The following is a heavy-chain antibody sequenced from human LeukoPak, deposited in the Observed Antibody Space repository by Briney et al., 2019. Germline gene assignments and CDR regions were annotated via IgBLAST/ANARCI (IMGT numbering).Heavy chain of an antibody. Sequence: PGGSLRLSCAASGFTFSTYNMNWVRQAPGKGLEWVSYISSGSSTIYYADSVKGRFTISRDNAKNSLYLQMNTLRDEDTAVYYCARDLERGIPKYIVDCWGQGGLLIVCS. CDR2: ISSGSSTI. CDR1: GFTFSTYN. V-gene: IGHV3-48*02. CDR3: ARDLERGIPKYIVDC. D-gene: IGHD1-1*01. J-gene: IGHJ4*02.